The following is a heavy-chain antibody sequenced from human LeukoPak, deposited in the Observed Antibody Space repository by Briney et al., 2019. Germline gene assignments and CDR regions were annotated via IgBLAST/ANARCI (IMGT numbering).Heavy chain of an antibody. Sequence: PGGSLRLSCAASGFTFSSYAMSWVRQAPGKGLEWVSAISGSGGSTYYADSVKGRFTISRDNSKNTLYLQMNSLRAEDTAVYYCAKDFFSYGSGSYPYYFDYWGQGTLVTVSS. CDR3: AKDFFSYGSGSYPYYFDY. J-gene: IGHJ4*02. V-gene: IGHV3-23*01. D-gene: IGHD3-10*01. CDR2: ISGSGGST. CDR1: GFTFSSYA.